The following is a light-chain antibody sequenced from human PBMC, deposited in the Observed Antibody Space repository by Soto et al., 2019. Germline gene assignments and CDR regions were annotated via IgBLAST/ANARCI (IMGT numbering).Light chain of an antibody. CDR1: SSDVGGYNY. J-gene: IGLJ1*01. CDR3: CSYAGSYEDV. V-gene: IGLV2-11*01. CDR2: DVS. Sequence: QSVLTQPRSVSGSPGQSVTISCTGTSSDVGGYNYVSWYQQHPGKAPKLMIYDVSKRPSGVPDRFSGSKSGNTASLTISGLQAEDEADHYCCSYAGSYEDVFGTGTKVTV.